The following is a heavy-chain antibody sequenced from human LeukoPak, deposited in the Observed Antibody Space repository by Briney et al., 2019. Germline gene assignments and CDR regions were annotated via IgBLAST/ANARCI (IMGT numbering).Heavy chain of an antibody. CDR3: ATDLEATMIRGVIVS. V-gene: IGHV3-15*05. Sequence: GGSLTLSCAASGFTFTNAWMTWIRQAPGKGLEWIGRIKSKGDGETTDYASFVKGRFSMSRDDARATMFLQMYSLEAEDTAVYYCATDLEATMIRGVIVSWGQGALVTVSS. CDR1: GFTFTNAW. D-gene: IGHD3-10*01. J-gene: IGHJ4*02. CDR2: IKSKGDGETT.